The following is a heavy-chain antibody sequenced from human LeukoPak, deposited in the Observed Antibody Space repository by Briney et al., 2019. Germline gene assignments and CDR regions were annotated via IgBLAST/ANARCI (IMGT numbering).Heavy chain of an antibody. CDR2: INPNSGGT. Sequence: GASVKVSCKASGYTFTGYYMHWVRQAPGQGLEGMGWINPNSGGTNYAQKFQGRVTMTRDTSISTAYMELSRLRPDDTAVYYCARVFQGGNAFDIWGQGTMVTVSS. CDR1: GYTFTGYY. D-gene: IGHD4-23*01. J-gene: IGHJ3*02. CDR3: ARVFQGGNAFDI. V-gene: IGHV1-2*02.